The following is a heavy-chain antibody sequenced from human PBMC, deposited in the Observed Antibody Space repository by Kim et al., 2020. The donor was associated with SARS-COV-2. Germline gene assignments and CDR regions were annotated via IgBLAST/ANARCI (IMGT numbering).Heavy chain of an antibody. CDR1: GGSISSSSYY. CDR2: IYYSGST. V-gene: IGHV4-39*01. CDR3: ASRGNYAYYYYYMDV. J-gene: IGHJ6*03. Sequence: SETLSLTCTVSGGSISSSSYYWGWIRQPPGKGLEWIGSIYYSGSTYYNPSLKSRVTISVDTSKNQFSLKLSSVTAADTAVYYCASRGNYAYYYYYMDVWGKGTTVTVSS. D-gene: IGHD1-7*01.